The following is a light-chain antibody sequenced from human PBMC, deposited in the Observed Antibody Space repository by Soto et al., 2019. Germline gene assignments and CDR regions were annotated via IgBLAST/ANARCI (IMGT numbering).Light chain of an antibody. CDR2: GAS. CDR3: QQSNNWPYT. J-gene: IGKJ2*01. V-gene: IGKV3-15*01. CDR1: QSVSTN. Sequence: EIVLTQSPCTLSVSPGERANLSCRASQSVSTNLAWFQQKPGQAPRLLIYGASTRATGIPARFSGSGSGTEFTLTINILQSEDLAVYYCQQSNNWPYTFGQGTKLEV.